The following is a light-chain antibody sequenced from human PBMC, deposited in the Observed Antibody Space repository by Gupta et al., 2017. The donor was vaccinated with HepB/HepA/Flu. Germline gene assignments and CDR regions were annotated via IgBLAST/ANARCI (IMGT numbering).Light chain of an antibody. CDR2: DGT. Sequence: QSALTQPPSVSGSPGHSVTISCTGTSSDIGTYNRVSWYQQPPGTAPKLIIYDGTKRPSGVPDRFSGSKSDNTASLTISGLQAEDEAEYYCNSYTNNFTLVFGGGTKLTVL. CDR3: NSYTNNFTLV. CDR1: SSDIGTYNR. J-gene: IGLJ3*02. V-gene: IGLV2-18*02.